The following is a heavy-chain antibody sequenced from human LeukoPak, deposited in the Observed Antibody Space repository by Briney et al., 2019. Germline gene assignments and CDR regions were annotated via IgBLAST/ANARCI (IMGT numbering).Heavy chain of an antibody. CDR3: TRDSLAPSWDFDY. CDR2: ISSKGYGGTT. D-gene: IGHD2-2*01. V-gene: IGHV3-49*04. J-gene: IGHJ4*02. Sequence: GGSLRLSCTASGFTFGDYAMSWVRQAPGKGLEWVGFISSKGYGGTTEYAASVKGRFTISRDDSKSIAYLQMNSLQTEDTAVYYCTRDSLAPSWDFDYWGQGTLVTVSS. CDR1: GFTFGDYA.